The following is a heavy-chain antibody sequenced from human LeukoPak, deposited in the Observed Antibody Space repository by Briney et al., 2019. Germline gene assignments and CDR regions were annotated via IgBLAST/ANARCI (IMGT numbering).Heavy chain of an antibody. V-gene: IGHV4-59*01. CDR2: IYYSGST. CDR1: GGSISSYY. CDR3: ARWPGCSSTSRYGP. D-gene: IGHD2-2*01. J-gene: IGHJ3*01. Sequence: SETLSLTCTVSGGSISSYYWSWIRQPPGKGLEWIGYIYYSGSTNYNPSLKSRVTISVDTSKNQFSLKLSSVTAADTAVYYCARWPGCSSTSRYGPWGQGTMVTVSS.